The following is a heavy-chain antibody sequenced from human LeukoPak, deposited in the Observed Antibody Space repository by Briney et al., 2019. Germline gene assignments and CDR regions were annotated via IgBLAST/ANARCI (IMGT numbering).Heavy chain of an antibody. J-gene: IGHJ4*02. Sequence: GESLKISCKGSGCSFTGYWIGWVRRMPGKGLEWMGIIYPGDSDTRYSPSFQGQVTISADKSISTAYLQWSSLKASDTAMYYCARGAYCGGDCYCFGYWGQGTLVTVSS. CDR3: ARGAYCGGDCYCFGY. CDR2: IYPGDSDT. CDR1: GCSFTGYW. V-gene: IGHV5-51*01. D-gene: IGHD2-21*02.